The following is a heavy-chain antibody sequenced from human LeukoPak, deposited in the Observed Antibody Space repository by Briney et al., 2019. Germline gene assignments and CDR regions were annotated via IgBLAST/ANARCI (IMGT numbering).Heavy chain of an antibody. D-gene: IGHD6-13*01. CDR1: GFTFSGSA. V-gene: IGHV3-30-3*01. Sequence: PGGSLRLSCAASGFTFSGSAMHWVRQAPGKGLEWVAVISYDGSNKYYADSVKGRFTISRDNSKNTLYLQMNSLRAEDTAVYYCARDNSAAGNYYYYGMDVWGQGTTVTVSS. CDR3: ARDNSAAGNYYYYGMDV. J-gene: IGHJ6*02. CDR2: ISYDGSNK.